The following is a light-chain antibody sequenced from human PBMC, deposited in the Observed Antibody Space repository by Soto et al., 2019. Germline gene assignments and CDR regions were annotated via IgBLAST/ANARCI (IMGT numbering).Light chain of an antibody. Sequence: EIVLTQSPGTLSLSPGERATLSCRASQSVSSSYLAWYQQKPGQAPRLLIYGASSRATGIPDRFSGIVSGKDFTLTISRLEPEDSAVYYCQPYGSSPTFGQGNKVEIK. V-gene: IGKV3-20*01. CDR3: QPYGSSPT. CDR2: GAS. CDR1: QSVSSSY. J-gene: IGKJ1*01.